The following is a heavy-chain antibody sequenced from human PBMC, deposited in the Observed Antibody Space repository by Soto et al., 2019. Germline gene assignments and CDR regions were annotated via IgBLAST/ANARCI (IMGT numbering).Heavy chain of an antibody. CDR1: GYTFTSYD. J-gene: IGHJ6*03. V-gene: IGHV1-8*01. CDR2: MNPNSGNT. D-gene: IGHD3-3*01. CDR3: ARGLTIFGVVKIYYYYMDV. Sequence: ASVKVSCKASGYTFTSYDINWVRQATGQGLEWMGWMNPNSGNTGYAQKFQGRVTMTRNTSISTAYMELSSLRSEDTAVYYCARGLTIFGVVKIYYYYMDVWGKGPTVTVSS.